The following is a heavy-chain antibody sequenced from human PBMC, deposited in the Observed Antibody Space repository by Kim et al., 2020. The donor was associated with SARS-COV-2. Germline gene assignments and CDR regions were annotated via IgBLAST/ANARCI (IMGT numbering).Heavy chain of an antibody. V-gene: IGHV1-58*01. CDR1: GFTFTSSA. D-gene: IGHD5-18*01. J-gene: IGHJ6*02. CDR3: AADFVAGLQDPQDYYYYYGMDV. CDR2: IVVGSGNT. Sequence: SVKVSCKASGFTFTSSAVQWVRQARGQRLEWIGWIVVGSGNTNYAQKFQERVTITRDMSTSTAYMELSSLRSEDTAVYYCAADFVAGLQDPQDYYYYYGMDVWGQGTTVTVSS.